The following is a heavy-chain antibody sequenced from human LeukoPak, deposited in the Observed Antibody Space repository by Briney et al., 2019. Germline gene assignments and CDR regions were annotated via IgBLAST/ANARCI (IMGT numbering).Heavy chain of an antibody. J-gene: IGHJ4*02. D-gene: IGHD3-3*01. Sequence: ASVKVSCKASGYTFTSYDINWVRQATGQGLEWMGWMNPNSGNTGYAQKFQGRVTITADESTSTAHMELSSLRSEDTAVYYCARLGVYDFWSGPDWWGQGTLVTVSS. CDR3: ARLGVYDFWSGPDW. V-gene: IGHV1-8*01. CDR1: GYTFTSYD. CDR2: MNPNSGNT.